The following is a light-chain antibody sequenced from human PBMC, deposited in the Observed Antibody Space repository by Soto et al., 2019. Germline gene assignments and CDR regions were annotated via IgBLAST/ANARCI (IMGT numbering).Light chain of an antibody. CDR3: QAYDYSVTAAV. J-gene: IGLJ3*02. CDR1: SFNLGAGYD. Sequence: QSVLTQPPSVSGAPGQRVTICFPGNSFNLGAGYDVHCYQQLPGAAPKLVIFGNRNRPAGIPERCSGSESGTSASLAITGLQAEDEADYYCQAYDYSVTAAVFGGGTKLPVL. V-gene: IGLV1-40*01. CDR2: GNR.